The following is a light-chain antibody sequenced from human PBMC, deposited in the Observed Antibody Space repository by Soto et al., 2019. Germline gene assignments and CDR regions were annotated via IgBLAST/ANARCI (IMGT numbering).Light chain of an antibody. Sequence: ALTQPASVSGSPGQSITISCTGTSSDVGSYNLVSWYQQHPGKAPKLMIYEGSKRPSGVSNRFSGSKSGNTASLTISGLQAEDEADYYCCSYAGSVVVFGGGTKLTVL. CDR1: SSDVGSYNL. CDR2: EGS. CDR3: CSYAGSVVV. V-gene: IGLV2-23*01. J-gene: IGLJ2*01.